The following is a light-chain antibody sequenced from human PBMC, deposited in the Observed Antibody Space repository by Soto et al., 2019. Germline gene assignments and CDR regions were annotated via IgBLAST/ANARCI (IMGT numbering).Light chain of an antibody. J-gene: IGKJ1*01. V-gene: IGKV1-9*01. Sequence: IQLPQSPSSLSASVRDRGTSTFRASQTISSWLAWYQQKPGKAPRLLIYKASTLKSGVPSRFSGSGSGTDFTLTITSLEPEDFAFYYCHQRQRWPRTLGQGTKVDIK. CDR1: QTISSW. CDR2: KAS. CDR3: HQRQRWPRT.